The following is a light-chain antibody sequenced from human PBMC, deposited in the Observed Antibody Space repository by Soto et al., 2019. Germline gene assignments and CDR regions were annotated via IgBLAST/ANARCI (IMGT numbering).Light chain of an antibody. CDR2: DVT. Sequence: QSALTQPASVSGSPGQSITISCTGSSNDVGLYNYVSWYQQHPGKAPKLVISDVTNRPSGVSDRFSGSKSGNTAFLTISGLQAEDEADYYCSSYTSSSTLEVFGTGTKLTVL. CDR3: SSYTSSSTLEV. CDR1: SNDVGLYNY. J-gene: IGLJ1*01. V-gene: IGLV2-14*03.